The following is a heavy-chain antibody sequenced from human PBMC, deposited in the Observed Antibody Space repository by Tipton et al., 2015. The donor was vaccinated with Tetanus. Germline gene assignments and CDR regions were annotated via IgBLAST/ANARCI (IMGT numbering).Heavy chain of an antibody. Sequence: SLRLSCAASGFTLRRYGMHWVRQAPGKGLEWVAIIWFDGSKTYYADSVKGRFIVSRDNTKSMLYLQMNTLRAEDTAVYYCARDGDTSGHYGIFDSWGQGTLLIVSS. CDR2: IWFDGSKT. CDR3: ARDGDTSGHYGIFDS. CDR1: GFTLRRYG. D-gene: IGHD3-22*01. V-gene: IGHV3-33*01. J-gene: IGHJ4*02.